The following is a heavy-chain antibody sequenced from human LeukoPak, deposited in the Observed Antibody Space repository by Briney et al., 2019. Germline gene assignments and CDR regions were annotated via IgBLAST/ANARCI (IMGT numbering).Heavy chain of an antibody. D-gene: IGHD2-15*01. CDR1: GYTFTSYD. J-gene: IGHJ6*02. CDR2: MNPNSGNT. Sequence: ASVKVSCKASGYTFTSYDINWVRQATGQGLEWMGWMNPNSGNTGYAQKFQGRVTTTRNTSISTAYMELSSLRSEDTAVYYCAVRSGGSSYYYGMDVWGQGTTVTVSS. CDR3: AVRSGGSSYYYGMDV. V-gene: IGHV1-8*01.